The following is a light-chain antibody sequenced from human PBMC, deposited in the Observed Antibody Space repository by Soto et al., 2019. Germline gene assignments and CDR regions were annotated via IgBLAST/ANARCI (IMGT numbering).Light chain of an antibody. J-gene: IGKJ1*01. CDR3: QQYYSTPPWT. CDR1: QSVLYSSNNKNY. CDR2: WAS. V-gene: IGKV4-1*01. Sequence: DIVMTQSPDSLAVSLGERATINCKSSQSVLYSSNNKNYLAWYQQKPGQPPKLLIYWASTRESGVPDRFSGSGSGTEFTLTIGSLQAEDGAVYYCQQYYSTPPWTFGQGTKVEIK.